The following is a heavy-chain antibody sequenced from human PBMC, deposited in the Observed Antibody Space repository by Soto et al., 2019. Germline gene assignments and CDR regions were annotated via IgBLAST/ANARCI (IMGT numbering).Heavy chain of an antibody. V-gene: IGHV4-34*01. CDR1: GGSFSGYY. D-gene: IGHD3-10*01. CDR2: INHSGST. Sequence: SETLSLTCAVYGGSFSGYYWSWIRQPPGKGLEWIGEINHSGSTNYNPSLQSRVTISVDTSKNQFSPKLSSVTAADTAVYYCARGTPGPARYYYYYYYMDVWGKGTTVTVSS. CDR3: ARGTPGPARYYYYYYYMDV. J-gene: IGHJ6*03.